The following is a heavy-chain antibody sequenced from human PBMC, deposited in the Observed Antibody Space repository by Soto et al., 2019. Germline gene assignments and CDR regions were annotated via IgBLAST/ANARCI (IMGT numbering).Heavy chain of an antibody. CDR1: GGSFSGYY. V-gene: IGHV4-34*01. D-gene: IGHD3-10*01. Sequence: SETLSLTCAVYGGSFSGYYWSWIRQPPGKGLEWIGEINHSGSTNYNPSLKSRVTISVDTSKNQFSLKLSSVTAADTAVYYCARGGVVHYYGSGPRYYYGMDVWGQGTTVTVSS. J-gene: IGHJ6*02. CDR2: INHSGST. CDR3: ARGGVVHYYGSGPRYYYGMDV.